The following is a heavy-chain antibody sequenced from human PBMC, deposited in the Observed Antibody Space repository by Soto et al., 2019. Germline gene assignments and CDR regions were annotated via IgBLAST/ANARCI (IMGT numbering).Heavy chain of an antibody. CDR1: GFTFSSYG. CDR2: IWYDGSNK. J-gene: IGHJ6*02. CDR3: ARDGAGHSNYYYYYGMDV. V-gene: IGHV3-33*01. Sequence: PGGSLRLSSAASGFTFSSYGMHWVRQAPGKGLEWVAVIWYDGSNKYYADSVKGRLTISRDNSKNTLYLQMNSLRAEDTAVYYCARDGAGHSNYYYYYGMDVWGQGTTVTVSS. D-gene: IGHD4-4*01.